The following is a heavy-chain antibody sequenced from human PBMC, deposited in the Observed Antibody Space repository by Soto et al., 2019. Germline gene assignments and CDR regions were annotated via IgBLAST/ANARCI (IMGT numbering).Heavy chain of an antibody. V-gene: IGHV3-43*01. CDR2: ITWDGSST. CDR1: GFTFDDYT. J-gene: IGHJ4*02. Sequence: GWLGLACAASGFTFDDYTMHWVRQPPGKGLEWVSFITWDGSSTYYADSVKGRFTISRDNTKNSLYLQMNSLSAEDTALYYCVKTSNSISSALFDYWGQGTLVTVSS. D-gene: IGHD6-6*01. CDR3: VKTSNSISSALFDY.